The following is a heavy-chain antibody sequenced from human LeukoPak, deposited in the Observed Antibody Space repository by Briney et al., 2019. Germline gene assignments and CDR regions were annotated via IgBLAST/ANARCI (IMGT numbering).Heavy chain of an antibody. V-gene: IGHV4-59*01. J-gene: IGHJ3*02. Sequence: PSETLSLTCTASGASISSYYWSWIRQPPGKGLEWIGDIYYSGSIKYNPSLKSRVTMSVDTSKNQFSLKLSSVTAADTAVYYCARVRTFTSLFVDIWGQGTMVTVSS. CDR2: IYYSGSI. CDR1: GASISSYY. CDR3: ARVRTFTSLFVDI. D-gene: IGHD3-10*01.